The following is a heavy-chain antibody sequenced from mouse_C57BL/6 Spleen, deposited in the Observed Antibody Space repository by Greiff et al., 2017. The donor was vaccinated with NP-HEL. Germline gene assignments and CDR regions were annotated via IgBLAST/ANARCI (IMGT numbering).Heavy chain of an antibody. J-gene: IGHJ3*01. D-gene: IGHD2-3*01. CDR2: IYPRSGNT. Sequence: VQLQQSGAELARPGASVKLSCKASGYTFTSYGISWVKQRTGQGLEWIGEIYPRSGNTYYNEKFKGKATLTADKSSSTAYMELRSLTSEDSAVYFCARIDGYYVAYWGQGTLVTVSA. V-gene: IGHV1-81*01. CDR1: GYTFTSYG. CDR3: ARIDGYYVAY.